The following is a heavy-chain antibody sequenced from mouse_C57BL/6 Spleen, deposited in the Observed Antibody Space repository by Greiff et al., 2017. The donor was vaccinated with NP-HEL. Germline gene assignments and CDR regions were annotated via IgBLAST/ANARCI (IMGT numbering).Heavy chain of an antibody. D-gene: IGHD2-5*01. CDR3: AIYSNFSWFAY. V-gene: IGHV1-59*01. J-gene: IGHJ3*01. CDR2: IDPSDSYT. CDR1: GYTFTSYW. Sequence: VKLQQPGAELVRPGPSVKLSCKASGYTFTSYWMHWVKQRPGQGLEWIGVIDPSDSYTNYNQKFKGKATLTVDTSSSTAYMQLSSLTSEDSAVYYCAIYSNFSWFAYWGQGTLVTVSA.